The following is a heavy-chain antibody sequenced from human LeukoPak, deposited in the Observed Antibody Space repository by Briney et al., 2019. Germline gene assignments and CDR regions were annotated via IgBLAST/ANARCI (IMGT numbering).Heavy chain of an antibody. CDR3: ATDRGSSGWYYFDY. Sequence: ASVKVSCKVSGYTLTELSMHWVRQAPGKGLEWMGGFDPEDGETIYAQKFQGRVTMAEDTSTDTAYMELSSLRSEDTAVYYCATDRGSSGWYYFDYWGQGTLVTVSS. J-gene: IGHJ4*02. V-gene: IGHV1-24*01. CDR2: FDPEDGET. D-gene: IGHD6-19*01. CDR1: GYTLTELS.